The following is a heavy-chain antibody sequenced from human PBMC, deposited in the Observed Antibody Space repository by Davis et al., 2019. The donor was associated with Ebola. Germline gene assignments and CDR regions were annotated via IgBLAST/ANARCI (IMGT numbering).Heavy chain of an antibody. V-gene: IGHV3-7*01. CDR3: AKDILYSGSFFDY. Sequence: GESLKISCAASGFTFSSYWMSWVRQAPGKGLEWVANIKQDGSEKYYADSVKGRFTISRDIAKNSLFLQMNSLRAEDTAVYYCAKDILYSGSFFDYWGQGTLVTVSS. J-gene: IGHJ4*02. CDR1: GFTFSSYW. D-gene: IGHD1-26*01. CDR2: IKQDGSEK.